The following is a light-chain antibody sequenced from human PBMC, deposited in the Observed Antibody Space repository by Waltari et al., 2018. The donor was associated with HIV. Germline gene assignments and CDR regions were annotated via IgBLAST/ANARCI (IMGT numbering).Light chain of an antibody. V-gene: IGLV1-40*01. CDR2: GIS. Sequence: QSVVTQPPSVSGAPGQRVTISCPGSAPNIGAGYDVHWYQQLPGTAPKLLIYGISNRPSGVPDRFSGSKSGTSASLAITGLQAEDEADYYCQSYDSSLRGYVFGTGTKVTVL. J-gene: IGLJ1*01. CDR1: APNIGAGYD. CDR3: QSYDSSLRGYV.